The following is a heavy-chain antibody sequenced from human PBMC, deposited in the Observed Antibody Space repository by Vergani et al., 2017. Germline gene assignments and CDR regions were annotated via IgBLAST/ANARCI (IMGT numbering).Heavy chain of an antibody. CDR3: ARVMGPYADGGEFDWFGVNTDDGMDV. CDR2: ISYDGSNK. CDR1: GFTFSSYA. J-gene: IGHJ6*02. Sequence: QVQLVESGGGVVQPGRSLRLSCAASGFTFSSYAMHWVRQAPGKGLEWVAVISYDGSNKYYADSVKGRFTISRDNSKNTLYLQMNSLRAEDTAVYYCARVMGPYADGGEFDWFGVNTDDGMDVWGQGTTVTVSS. D-gene: IGHD3-9*01. V-gene: IGHV3-30-3*01.